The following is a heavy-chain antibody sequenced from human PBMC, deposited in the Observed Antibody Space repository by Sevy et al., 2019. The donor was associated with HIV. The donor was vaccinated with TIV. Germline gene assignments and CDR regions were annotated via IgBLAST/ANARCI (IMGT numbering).Heavy chain of an antibody. D-gene: IGHD3-10*01. J-gene: IGHJ4*02. V-gene: IGHV3-7*01. CDR3: ARGGYYGYSGLDY. CDR1: GFTTGFTFSDYW. CDR2: IKEDGTEI. Sequence: GGSLRLSCAASGFTTGFTFSDYWMVWVRQAPGKGLVWVANIKEDGTEIYYLDSLKGRFTISRDNAKNLLYLQMNSLRAEDTAVYYCARGGYYGYSGLDYWGQGTLVTVSS.